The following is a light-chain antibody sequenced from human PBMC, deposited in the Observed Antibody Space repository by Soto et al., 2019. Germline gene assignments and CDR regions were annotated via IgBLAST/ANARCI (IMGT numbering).Light chain of an antibody. CDR2: GNN. Sequence: QSVLTQPPSASGTPGQRVTISCSGSSSNIGSNTVNWYQQLPGTAPKLLISGNNQRPSGVPDRFSGSKSGTSASLAISGLQSEDEADYYCQSYDNSLTSYVVFGGGTQLTVL. CDR3: QSYDNSLTSYVV. CDR1: SSNIGSNT. V-gene: IGLV1-44*01. J-gene: IGLJ2*01.